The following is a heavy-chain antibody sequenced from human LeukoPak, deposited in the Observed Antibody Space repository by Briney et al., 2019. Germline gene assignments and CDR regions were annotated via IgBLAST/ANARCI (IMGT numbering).Heavy chain of an antibody. J-gene: IGHJ4*02. CDR2: FDPEDGKT. Sequence: GASVKVSCKVSGYTLTELSMHWVRQAPGKGPDWMGGFDPEDGKTIYAQKFQGRLTMTEDTSTDTAYMELSSLRSEDTALYYCATDLGVGATSFDYWGQGTLVTVSS. CDR3: ATDLGVGATSFDY. CDR1: GYTLTELS. V-gene: IGHV1-24*01. D-gene: IGHD1-26*01.